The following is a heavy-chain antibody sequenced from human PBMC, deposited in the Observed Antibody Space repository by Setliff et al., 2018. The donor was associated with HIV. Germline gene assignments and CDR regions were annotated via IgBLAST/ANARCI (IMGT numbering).Heavy chain of an antibody. D-gene: IGHD6-6*01. V-gene: IGHV4-4*09. CDR2: IYGSGST. J-gene: IGHJ4*02. CDR1: GDSIGTYS. Sequence: SETLSLTCAVSGDSIGTYSWHWLRQPPGKGLEWIGYIYGSGSTGYNPSLTSRVTMSTDTPNNRFALKLTSVTAADTAVYYCARKGSIAARRYDYWGQGTLVTVSS. CDR3: ARKGSIAARRYDY.